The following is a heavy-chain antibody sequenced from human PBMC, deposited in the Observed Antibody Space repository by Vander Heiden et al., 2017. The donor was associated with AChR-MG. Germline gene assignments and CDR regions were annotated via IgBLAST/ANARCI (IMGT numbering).Heavy chain of an antibody. D-gene: IGHD2-15*01. CDR2: ISSSSSYI. CDR3: ARDWLDIVVGVAADDAFDI. J-gene: IGHJ3*02. Sequence: EVQLVESGGGLVKPGGSLRLSCAASGFTFSSYSMNWVRQAPGKGLEWVSSISSSSSYIYYADSVKGRFTISRDNAKNSLYLQMNSLRAEDTAVYYCARDWLDIVVGVAADDAFDIWGQGTMVTVSS. CDR1: GFTFSSYS. V-gene: IGHV3-21*01.